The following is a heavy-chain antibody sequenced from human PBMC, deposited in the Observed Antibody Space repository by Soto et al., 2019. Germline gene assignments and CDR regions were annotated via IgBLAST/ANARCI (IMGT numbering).Heavy chain of an antibody. CDR1: GFTFSSYG. D-gene: IGHD5-18*01. V-gene: IGHV3-33*01. J-gene: IGHJ6*02. CDR2: IWYDGSNK. CDR3: ARDSGYSYGGKYYYYGMDV. Sequence: QVQLVESGGGVVQPGRSLRLSCAASGFTFSSYGMHWVRQAPGKGLEWVAVIWYDGSNKYYADSVKGRSTISRDNSKNTLYLQMNSLRAEDTAVYYCARDSGYSYGGKYYYYGMDVWGQGTTVTVSS.